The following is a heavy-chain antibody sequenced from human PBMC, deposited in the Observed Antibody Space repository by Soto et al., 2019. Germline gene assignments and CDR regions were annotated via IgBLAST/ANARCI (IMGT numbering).Heavy chain of an antibody. CDR2: IIPILNKT. J-gene: IGHJ4*02. CDR1: GGPFNNFI. V-gene: IGHV1-69*02. Sequence: QVLLEQSGSVVKRPGSSVTVSCKASGGPFNNFIFTWVRQAPGQGLEWMGRIIPILNKTNYAQTFRGRVAITADTPASTSYIELTGLRLDDTAMYYCVKDFSGYTSLCGQGTLVSVTS. D-gene: IGHD3-3*01. CDR3: VKDFSGYTSL.